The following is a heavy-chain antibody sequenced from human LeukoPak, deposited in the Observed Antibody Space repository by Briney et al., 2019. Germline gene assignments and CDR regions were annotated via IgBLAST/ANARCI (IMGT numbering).Heavy chain of an antibody. Sequence: GGSLRLSCAASGFTFSSYSMNWVRQAPGKGLEWVSYISSSSSTIYYADSVKGRFTISRDNAKNSLYLQMNSLRAEDMALYYCAKDSSSSWYLGGYYFDYWGQGTLVTVSS. CDR1: GFTFSSYS. V-gene: IGHV3-48*04. CDR3: AKDSSSSWYLGGYYFDY. J-gene: IGHJ4*02. D-gene: IGHD6-13*01. CDR2: ISSSSSTI.